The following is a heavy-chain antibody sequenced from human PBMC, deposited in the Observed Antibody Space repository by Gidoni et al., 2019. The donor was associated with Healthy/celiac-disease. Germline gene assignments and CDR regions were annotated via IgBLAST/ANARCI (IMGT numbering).Heavy chain of an antibody. J-gene: IGHJ4*02. V-gene: IGHV4-30-2*01. Sequence: QLQLQESGSGLVTPSQTLSLTCAVSGGSISSGGYSWSWIRQPPGKGLEWIGYIYHSGSTYYNPSLKSRVTISVDRSKNQFSLKLSSVTAADTAVYYCARVVGASAPAFDYWGQGTLVTVSS. D-gene: IGHD2-15*01. CDR1: GGSISSGGYS. CDR3: ARVVGASAPAFDY. CDR2: IYHSGST.